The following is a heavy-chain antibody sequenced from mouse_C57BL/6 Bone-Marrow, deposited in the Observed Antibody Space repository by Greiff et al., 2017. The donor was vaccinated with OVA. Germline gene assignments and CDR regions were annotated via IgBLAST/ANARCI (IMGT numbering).Heavy chain of an antibody. CDR3: AKYYGRLWYFDV. D-gene: IGHD1-1*01. CDR1: GYTFTSYW. J-gene: IGHJ1*03. V-gene: IGHV1-72*01. Sequence: VQLQQPGAELVKPGASVKLSCKASGYTFTSYWMHWVKQRPGRGLEWIGRIDPNSGGTKYNEKFKSKATLTVDKPSSTADMQLSILTAEDSAVYYCAKYYGRLWYFDVWGTGTTVTVSS. CDR2: IDPNSGGT.